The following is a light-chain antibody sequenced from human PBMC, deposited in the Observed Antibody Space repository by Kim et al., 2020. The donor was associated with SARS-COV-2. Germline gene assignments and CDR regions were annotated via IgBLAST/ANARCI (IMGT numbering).Light chain of an antibody. J-gene: IGLJ3*02. CDR3: SSYTSDSTVL. Sequence: QYALTQPASVSGSPGQSITISCTGTSSDVGGYNYVSWYQQHPGKAPKVMIYDVSKRPSGVSNRFSGSKSGNTASLTISGLQAEDEADYYCSSYTSDSTVLFGVGTQLTVL. CDR1: SSDVGGYNY. CDR2: DVS. V-gene: IGLV2-14*01.